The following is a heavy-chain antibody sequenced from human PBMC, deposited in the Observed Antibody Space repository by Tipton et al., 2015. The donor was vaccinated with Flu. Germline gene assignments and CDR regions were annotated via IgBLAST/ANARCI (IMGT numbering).Heavy chain of an antibody. V-gene: IGHV4-34*01. CDR3: ARGSGYTNAYLDY. D-gene: IGHD5-12*01. CDR2: INHSGSP. Sequence: TLSLTCAVYGGSFSGHYWSWIRQPPGKGLEWIGEINHSGSPKYNPSLKSRVTISVDTSKNQFSLKVTSLTAADTAVYYCARGSGYTNAYLDYWGQGTLVTVSS. J-gene: IGHJ4*02. CDR1: GGSFSGHY.